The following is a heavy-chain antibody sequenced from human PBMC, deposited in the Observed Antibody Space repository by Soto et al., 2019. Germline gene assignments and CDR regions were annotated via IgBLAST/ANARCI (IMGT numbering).Heavy chain of an antibody. D-gene: IGHD3-3*01. CDR3: ARGEVWTIFGVVNYMDV. CDR2: ISAYNGNT. J-gene: IGHJ6*03. V-gene: IGHV1-18*01. Sequence: ASVKVSCKASGYTFTSYGISWVRQAPGQGLEWMGWISAYNGNTNYAQKLQGRVTMTTDTSTSTAYMELRSLRSDDTAVYYCARGEVWTIFGVVNYMDVWGKGTTVTVYS. CDR1: GYTFTSYG.